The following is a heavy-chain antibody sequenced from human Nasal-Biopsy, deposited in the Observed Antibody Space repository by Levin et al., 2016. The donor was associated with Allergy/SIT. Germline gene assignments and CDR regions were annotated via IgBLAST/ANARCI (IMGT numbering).Heavy chain of an antibody. CDR1: GGSFSGNY. J-gene: IGHJ6*02. V-gene: IGHV4-34*01. CDR3: ARRRILSTMFIVGRPDYYHYGMDA. D-gene: IGHD3-16*01. Sequence: SETLSLTCAVYGGSFSGNYWSWIRQSAGKGLEWIGEINHSGTTNYNPSLKSRVTISVDTSKNQFSLKVSSVTAADTAVYYCARRRILSTMFIVGRPDYYHYGMDAWGQGTTVTVSS. CDR2: INHSGTT.